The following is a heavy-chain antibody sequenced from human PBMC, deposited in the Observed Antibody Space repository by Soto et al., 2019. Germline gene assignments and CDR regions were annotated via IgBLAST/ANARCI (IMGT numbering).Heavy chain of an antibody. CDR3: TRVGDYYGDYPNFDY. V-gene: IGHV4-59*13. D-gene: IGHD4-17*01. Sequence: QVQLQESGPGLVKPSETLSLTCTVSGGSINGYYWSWIRQPPGKGLQWIGYIYYSGSTNYNPSLKSRVTISVVSSKNQVSLKLSSVTAADTAVYYCTRVGDYYGDYPNFDYWGQGTLVTVAS. CDR2: IYYSGST. J-gene: IGHJ4*02. CDR1: GGSINGYY.